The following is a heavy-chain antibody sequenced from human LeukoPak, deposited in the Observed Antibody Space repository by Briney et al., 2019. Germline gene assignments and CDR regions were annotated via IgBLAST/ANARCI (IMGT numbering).Heavy chain of an antibody. Sequence: PGGSLRLSCAASGFTFSSYAMHWVRQAPGKGLEWVAVISYDGSNKYYADSVKGRFTISRDNSKNTLYLQMNSLRAEDTAVYYCARLNDAFDIWGQGTMVTVSS. V-gene: IGHV3-30-3*01. CDR1: GFTFSSYA. CDR2: ISYDGSNK. CDR3: ARLNDAFDI. J-gene: IGHJ3*02. D-gene: IGHD4/OR15-4a*01.